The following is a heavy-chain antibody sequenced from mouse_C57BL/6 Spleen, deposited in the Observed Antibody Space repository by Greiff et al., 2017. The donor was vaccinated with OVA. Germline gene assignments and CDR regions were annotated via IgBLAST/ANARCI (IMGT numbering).Heavy chain of an antibody. J-gene: IGHJ3*01. D-gene: IGHD1-1*01. CDR3: ARDGDYYGSRGFAY. V-gene: IGHV3-1*01. CDR2: ISYSGST. Sequence: DVQLQESGPGMVKPSQSLSLTCTVTGYSITSGYDWHWIRHFPGNKLEWMGYISYSGSTNYNPSLKSRISITHDTSKNHFFLKLNSVTTEGTATYYCARDGDYYGSRGFAYWGQGTLVTVSA. CDR1: GYSITSGYD.